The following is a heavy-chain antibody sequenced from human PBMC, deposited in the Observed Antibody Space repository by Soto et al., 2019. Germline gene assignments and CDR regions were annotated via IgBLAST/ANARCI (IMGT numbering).Heavy chain of an antibody. J-gene: IGHJ6*02. CDR2: IIPIFGTA. Sequence: SVKVSCKASGGTFSSYAISWVRQAPGQGLEWMGGIIPIFGTANYAQKFQGRVTITADESTSTAYMELSSLRSEDTAVYYCASISPDTVENTADYYYGMDVWGQGTTVTVSS. D-gene: IGHD5-18*01. CDR3: ASISPDTVENTADYYYGMDV. CDR1: GGTFSSYA. V-gene: IGHV1-69*13.